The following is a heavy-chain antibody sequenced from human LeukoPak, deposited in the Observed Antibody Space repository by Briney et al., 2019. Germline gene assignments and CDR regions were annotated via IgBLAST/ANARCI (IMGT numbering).Heavy chain of an antibody. CDR3: ASEAAAGRVY. Sequence: SETLSLTCAVSGGSISSSSYYWGWIRQTPGKGLEWIGTMYYSGSTNYNPSLKSRVTISVDTSKNQFSLKLTSVSAADTAVYYCASEAAAGRVYWGQGTLVTVSS. CDR2: MYYSGST. V-gene: IGHV4-39*01. D-gene: IGHD6-13*01. CDR1: GGSISSSSYY. J-gene: IGHJ4*02.